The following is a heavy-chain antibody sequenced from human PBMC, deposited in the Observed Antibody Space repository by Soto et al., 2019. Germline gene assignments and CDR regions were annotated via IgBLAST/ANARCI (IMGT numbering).Heavy chain of an antibody. CDR2: IDPSDSYT. CDR3: ARQPIAAAGRPFDY. V-gene: IGHV5-10-1*01. D-gene: IGHD6-13*01. CDR1: GYSFTSYW. Sequence: GESLKISCKGSGYSFTSYWISWVRQKPGKGLEWMGRIDPSDSYTNYSPSFQGHVTISTEKSFSTAYLHWSSLKASDTAMYYCARQPIAAAGRPFDYWGQGTLVTVSS. J-gene: IGHJ4*02.